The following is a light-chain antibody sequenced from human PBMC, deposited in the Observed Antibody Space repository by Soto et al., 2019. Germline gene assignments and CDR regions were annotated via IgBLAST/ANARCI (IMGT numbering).Light chain of an antibody. CDR3: SSYTGGISLDV. CDR1: SSDVGGYNY. Sequence: QSALTQPAYVSGSPGQSITISCTGTSSDVGGYNYVSWYQHYPGKAPKLMIYEVSNRPSGVSNRFSGSTSGNTASLTISGLQAEDGADYYCSSYTGGISLDVFGTGTKLTVL. CDR2: EVS. J-gene: IGLJ1*01. V-gene: IGLV2-14*01.